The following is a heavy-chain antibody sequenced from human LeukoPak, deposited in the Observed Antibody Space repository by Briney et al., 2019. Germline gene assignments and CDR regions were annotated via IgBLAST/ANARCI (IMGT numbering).Heavy chain of an antibody. D-gene: IGHD5-18*01. CDR1: GGTFSSYA. CDR2: IIPIFGTA. V-gene: IGHV1-69*13. J-gene: IGHJ5*02. CDR3: ARDRMDTAMVEGGNWFDP. Sequence: ASVKVSCKASGGTFSSYAISWVRQAPGQGLEWMGGIIPIFGTANYAQKFQGRVTITADESTSTAYMELSSLRSEDTAVYYCARDRMDTAMVEGGNWFDPWGQGTPVTVSS.